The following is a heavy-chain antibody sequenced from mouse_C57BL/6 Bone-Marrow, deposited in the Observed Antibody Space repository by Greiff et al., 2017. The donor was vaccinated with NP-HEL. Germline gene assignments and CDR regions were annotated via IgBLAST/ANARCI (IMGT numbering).Heavy chain of an antibody. V-gene: IGHV1-81*01. Sequence: VKLVESGAELARPGASVKLSCKASGYTFTSYGISWVKQRTGQGLEWIGEIYPRSGNTYYNEKFKGKATLTADKSSSTAYMELRSLTSEDSAVYFCAREGLNYWGQGTLVTVSA. CDR1: GYTFTSYG. D-gene: IGHD1-3*01. CDR3: AREGLNY. CDR2: IYPRSGNT. J-gene: IGHJ3*01.